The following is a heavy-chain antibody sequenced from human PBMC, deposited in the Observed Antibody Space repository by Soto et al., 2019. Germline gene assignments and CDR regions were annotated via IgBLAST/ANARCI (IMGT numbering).Heavy chain of an antibody. J-gene: IGHJ6*02. D-gene: IGHD3-10*01. CDR2: FDPEDGET. Sequence: GASVQVSCKVSGYTLTELSMHWVRQAPGKGLEWMGGFDPEDGETIYAQKFQGRVTMTEDTSTDTAYMELSSLRSEDTAVYYCATDAMVRHGMDVWGQGTTVTVSS. CDR3: ATDAMVRHGMDV. V-gene: IGHV1-24*01. CDR1: GYTLTELS.